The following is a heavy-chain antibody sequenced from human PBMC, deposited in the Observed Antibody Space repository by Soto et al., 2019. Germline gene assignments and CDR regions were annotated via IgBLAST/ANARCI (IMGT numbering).Heavy chain of an antibody. V-gene: IGHV1-18*01. CDR2: ISAYKGNT. D-gene: IGHD3-10*01. CDR1: GYTFTSYG. Sequence: QVQLVQSGAEVKKPGASVKVSCKASGYTFTSYGISWVRQAPGQGLEWMGWISAYKGNTNYAQKLTGRVTETTDTSTSTAYMELRSLRSDDTSVYYRERDPFRITLVRGVIGHWGRGTLVTVSS. CDR3: ERDPFRITLVRGVIGH. J-gene: IGHJ4*02.